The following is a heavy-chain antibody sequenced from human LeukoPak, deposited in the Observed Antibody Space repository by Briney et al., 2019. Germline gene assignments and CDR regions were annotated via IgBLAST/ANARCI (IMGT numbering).Heavy chain of an antibody. Sequence: ASVKVSCKASGYTFTSYYMHWVRQAPGQGLEWMGIINPSGGSTSYAQKFQGRVTMTRDTSTSSVYMELSSLRSEDTAVYYCARELRYSGSYLNYYGMDVWGQGTTVTVSS. V-gene: IGHV1-46*01. D-gene: IGHD1-26*01. CDR3: ARELRYSGSYLNYYGMDV. CDR2: INPSGGST. J-gene: IGHJ6*02. CDR1: GYTFTSYY.